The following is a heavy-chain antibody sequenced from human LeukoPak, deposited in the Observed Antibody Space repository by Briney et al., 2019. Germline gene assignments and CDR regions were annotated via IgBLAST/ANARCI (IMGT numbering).Heavy chain of an antibody. J-gene: IGHJ1*01. CDR3: ARFSSGYYYGYFQH. CDR1: GGSFSGYY. CDR2: INHSGST. V-gene: IGHV4-34*01. D-gene: IGHD3-22*01. Sequence: PSEILSLTCAVYGGSFSGYYWSWIRQPPGKGLEWIGEINHSGSTNYNPSLKSRVTISVDTSKNQFSLKLSSVTAADTAVYYCARFSSGYYYGYFQHWGQGTLVAVSS.